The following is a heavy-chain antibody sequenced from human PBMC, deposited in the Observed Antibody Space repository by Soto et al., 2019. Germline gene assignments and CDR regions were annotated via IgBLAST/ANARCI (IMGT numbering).Heavy chain of an antibody. CDR2: IYFSGSA. D-gene: IGHD2-15*01. Sequence: PSETLSLTCTVSGGSISGYCWSWIRPPPVRGLEYIGYIYFSGSANYNPSLKSRLTISLDTSKNQLSLKLSSVTAADTAVYYCARHIASQSCSGGSCFGPFDYWGQGTLVTVSS. V-gene: IGHV4-59*08. CDR1: GGSISGYC. CDR3: ARHIASQSCSGGSCFGPFDY. J-gene: IGHJ4*02.